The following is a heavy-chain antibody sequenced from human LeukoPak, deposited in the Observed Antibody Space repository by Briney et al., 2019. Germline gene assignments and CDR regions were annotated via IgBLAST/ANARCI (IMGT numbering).Heavy chain of an antibody. CDR1: GFTFSTYW. Sequence: PGGSLRLSCAASGFTFSTYWVHWVRQAPGKGLVWVSRIITDGSSTGYADSVKGRFTISRDNAKNTLYLQMNSLRAEDTAVYYCAREDVNIAVAASGPFDIWGQGTMVTVSS. CDR2: IITDGSST. CDR3: AREDVNIAVAASGPFDI. J-gene: IGHJ3*02. D-gene: IGHD6-19*01. V-gene: IGHV3-74*01.